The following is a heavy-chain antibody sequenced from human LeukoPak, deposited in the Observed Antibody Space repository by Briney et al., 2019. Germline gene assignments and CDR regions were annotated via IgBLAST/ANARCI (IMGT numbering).Heavy chain of an antibody. D-gene: IGHD3-10*01. CDR1: VYTFTFYF. CDR3: ARSMVVRGVMGNYFDL. CDR2: INPKSGGT. Sequence: ASVNVSFKSSVYTFTFYFIHWVRQAPGQGLEWMGWINPKSGGTNYQKKFQDRVTMTRDTSITTAYMEMSRLRSDATAVYYCARSMVVRGVMGNYFDLWGQGTLVTVSS. V-gene: IGHV1-2*02. J-gene: IGHJ5*02.